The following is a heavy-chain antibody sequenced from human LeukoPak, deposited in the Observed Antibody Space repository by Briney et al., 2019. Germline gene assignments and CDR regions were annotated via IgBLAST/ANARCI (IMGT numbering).Heavy chain of an antibody. CDR2: ISYDGSNK. Sequence: PGGSLRLSCAASGFTFSSYGMHWVRQAPGKGLGWVAVISYDGSNKYYADSVKGRFTISKDNSENTLYLQMNSLRAEDTAVYYCAKDWSQEVVPAASDWFDPWGQGTLVTVSS. CDR1: GFTFSSYG. CDR3: AKDWSQEVVPAASDWFDP. D-gene: IGHD2-2*01. J-gene: IGHJ5*02. V-gene: IGHV3-30*18.